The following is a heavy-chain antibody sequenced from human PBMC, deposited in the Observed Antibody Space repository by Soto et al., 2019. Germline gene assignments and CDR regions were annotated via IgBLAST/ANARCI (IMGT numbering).Heavy chain of an antibody. CDR3: AKYRRTEAEGYTLDY. CDR1: GYSISNYY. V-gene: IGHV4-59*01. Sequence: PSEALSLPCAVSGYSISNYYWSWIRQPPGKRLEWIGYIYYTGSTIYNPSLESRVTMSVDTSKNQFSLKVNSVNAADTAVYYCAKYRRTEAEGYTLDYWGRGTPVPVSS. D-gene: IGHD6-13*01. J-gene: IGHJ4*02. CDR2: IYYTGST.